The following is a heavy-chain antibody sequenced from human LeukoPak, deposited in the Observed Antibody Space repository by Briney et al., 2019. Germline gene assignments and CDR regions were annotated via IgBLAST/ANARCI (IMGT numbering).Heavy chain of an antibody. D-gene: IGHD2-15*01. CDR2: ISAYNGNT. J-gene: IGHJ5*02. V-gene: IGHV1-18*01. CDR1: GYTFTSYG. CDR3: ARDASPYCSGGSCYPNWFDP. Sequence: GASVKVSCKASGYTFTSYGISWVRQAPGQELEWMGWISAYNGNTNYAQKLQGRVTMTTDTSTSTAYMELRSLRSDDTAVYYCARDASPYCSGGSCYPNWFDPWGQGTLVTVSS.